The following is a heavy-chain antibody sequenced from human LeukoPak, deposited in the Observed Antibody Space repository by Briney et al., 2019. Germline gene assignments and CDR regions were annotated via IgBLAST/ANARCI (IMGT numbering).Heavy chain of an antibody. CDR2: ISFDGSSK. J-gene: IGHJ4*02. Sequence: GASLRLSCAGSGFIFTPYNFHWVRQAPGKGLEWVALISFDGSSKYNAASVKGRVTMSRDNSKNTVYLQLNSLGTEDTAVYYCARDEKGFAKADARVPAQWGQGTQVIVSA. CDR3: ARDEKGFAKADARVPAQ. D-gene: IGHD5/OR15-5a*01. CDR1: GFIFTPYN. V-gene: IGHV3-30*04.